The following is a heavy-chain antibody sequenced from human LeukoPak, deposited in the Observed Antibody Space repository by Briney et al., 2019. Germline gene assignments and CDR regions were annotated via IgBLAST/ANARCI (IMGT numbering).Heavy chain of an antibody. D-gene: IGHD2-15*01. CDR2: INPSGST. Sequence: PSETLSLTCAVYGGSFSGYYWSWIRQPPGKGLEWIGEINPSGSTNYNPSLKSRVTISVDTSKNQFSLKLSSVTAADTAVYYCARLNRRYCSGGSCYSYYFDYWGQGTLVTVSS. CDR3: ARLNRRYCSGGSCYSYYFDY. CDR1: GGSFSGYY. J-gene: IGHJ4*02. V-gene: IGHV4-34*01.